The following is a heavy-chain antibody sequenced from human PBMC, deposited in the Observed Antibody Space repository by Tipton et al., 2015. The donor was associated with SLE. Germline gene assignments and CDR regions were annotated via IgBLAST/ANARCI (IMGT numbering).Heavy chain of an antibody. CDR1: GFTFIDYH. CDR2: IKDERTEK. J-gene: IGHJ4*02. Sequence: SLRLSCAVSGFTFIDYHLHWVRRAPGKGLEWVASIKDERTEKFYADSVKGRFTIARDNAKNLVFLQMDSLTAGDTAVYYCVRDRGFCRSGDCYTVLDYWGQGALVTVSS. CDR3: VRDRGFCRSGDCYTVLDY. V-gene: IGHV3-7*01. D-gene: IGHD2-21*02.